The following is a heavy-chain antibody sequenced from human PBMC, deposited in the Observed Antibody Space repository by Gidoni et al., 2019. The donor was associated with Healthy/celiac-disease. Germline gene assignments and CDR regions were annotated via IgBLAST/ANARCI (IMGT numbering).Heavy chain of an antibody. CDR2: ISSSSSTI. J-gene: IGHJ5*02. CDR1: GFTFSSYS. D-gene: IGHD6-19*01. Sequence: EVQLVESGGGLVQPGGSLRLSCAASGFTFSSYSMNWVRQAPGKGLEWVSYISSSSSTIYYADSVKGRFTISRDNAKNSLYLQMNSLRAEDTAVYYCARGEYSSGWYGYNWFDPWGQGTLVTVSS. CDR3: ARGEYSSGWYGYNWFDP. V-gene: IGHV3-48*01.